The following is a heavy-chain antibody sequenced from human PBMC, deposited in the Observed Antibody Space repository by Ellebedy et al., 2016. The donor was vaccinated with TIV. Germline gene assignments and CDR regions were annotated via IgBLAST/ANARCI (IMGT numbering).Heavy chain of an antibody. D-gene: IGHD2-2*01. J-gene: IGHJ4*02. CDR3: ARATLSSSYEFEY. Sequence: SETLSLTXAVYDESFSGFHWNWIRQTPGKGLEWIGEINHNGETNYNPSLRSRVTMSVDTTTKQFSLKVTSVTAADTAVYFCARATLSSSYEFEYWGQGALVTVSS. CDR1: DESFSGFH. V-gene: IGHV4-34*01. CDR2: INHNGET.